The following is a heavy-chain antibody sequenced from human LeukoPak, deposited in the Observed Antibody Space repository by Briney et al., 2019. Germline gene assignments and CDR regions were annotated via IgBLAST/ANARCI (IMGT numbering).Heavy chain of an antibody. CDR3: ARGVYYYDSSGYYYYYYYGMDV. J-gene: IGHJ6*02. V-gene: IGHV1-8*02. Sequence: ASVKVSCKASGYTFTGYYMHWVRQAPGQGLEWMGWMNPNGGNTGYAQKFQGRVTMTRNTSISTAYMELSSLRSEDTAVYYCARGVYYYDSSGYYYYYYYGMDVWGQGTTVTVSS. CDR2: MNPNGGNT. D-gene: IGHD3-22*01. CDR1: GYTFTGYY.